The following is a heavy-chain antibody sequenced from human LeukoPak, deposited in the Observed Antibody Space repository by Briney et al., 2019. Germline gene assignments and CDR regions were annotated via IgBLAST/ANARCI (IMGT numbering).Heavy chain of an antibody. CDR2: IYYSGRT. D-gene: IGHD6-6*01. Sequence: KTSETLSLTCTVSGGSISSSSYYWGWIRQPPGKGLEWIGSIYYSGRTYYNPSLKSRVTTSVDTSKNQFSLKLSSVTAADTAVYYCARNSSSGGGYFDYWGQGTLVTVSS. CDR3: ARNSSSGGGYFDY. J-gene: IGHJ4*02. V-gene: IGHV4-39*01. CDR1: GGSISSSSYY.